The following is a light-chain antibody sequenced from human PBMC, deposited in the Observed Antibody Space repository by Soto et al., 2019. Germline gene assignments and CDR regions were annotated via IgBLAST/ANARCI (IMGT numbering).Light chain of an antibody. J-gene: IGLJ2*01. V-gene: IGLV2-14*01. Sequence: QSVLTQPASVSGSPGQSITISCTGTSSDVGGYNYVSWYQQHPGKAPKLMIYDVNNRPSGVSNRFSGSSSGNTASLTISGPQAEDEADYYCSSYISSSTLVFGGGTKLTVL. CDR3: SSYISSSTLV. CDR1: SSDVGGYNY. CDR2: DVN.